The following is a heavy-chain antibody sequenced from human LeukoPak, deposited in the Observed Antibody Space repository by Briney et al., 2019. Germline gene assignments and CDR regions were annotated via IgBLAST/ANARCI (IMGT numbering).Heavy chain of an antibody. CDR3: ARAPGYRSFLDY. CDR2: MSSSSSYI. CDR1: GFSFSSYN. V-gene: IGHV3-21*01. J-gene: IGHJ4*02. Sequence: PGGSLRLSCAASGFSFSSYNMNWVRQAPGKGLEWVSFMSSSSSYIYYADSVKGRFTISRDNAKNSLYLQMNSLRAEDTAVYCCARAPGYRSFLDYWGQGTLVTVSS. D-gene: IGHD6-13*01.